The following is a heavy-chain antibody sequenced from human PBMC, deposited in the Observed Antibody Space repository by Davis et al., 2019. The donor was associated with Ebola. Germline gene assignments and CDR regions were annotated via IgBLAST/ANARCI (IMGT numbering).Heavy chain of an antibody. CDR1: GYTSISYG. D-gene: IGHD5-18*01. V-gene: IGHV1-18*01. Sequence: ASVMVSCKDSGYTSISYGICWVRQAPGQGLEWMGWISAYNGKTNYAQKHQGKVTMTTDTFTSTAYMELRILGSDDTAVYYYERDLGCSYGALNYWGQGTLVAVSS. CDR3: ERDLGCSYGALNY. CDR2: ISAYNGKT. J-gene: IGHJ4*02.